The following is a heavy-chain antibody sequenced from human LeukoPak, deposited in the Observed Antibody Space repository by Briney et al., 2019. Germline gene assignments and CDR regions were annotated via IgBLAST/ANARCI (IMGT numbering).Heavy chain of an antibody. V-gene: IGHV4-39*01. CDR1: GGSISSSSYY. J-gene: IGHJ4*02. CDR2: IYYSGST. Sequence: SESLSLTCTVSGGSISSSSYYWGWLRQPPGKGLEGIGSIYYSGSTYYNLSLKSRVTMSVDTSQNQFSLKLSSVTAAETAVYFCARREVGATGYFDYWRQETLVTVSS. D-gene: IGHD1-26*01. CDR3: ARREVGATGYFDY.